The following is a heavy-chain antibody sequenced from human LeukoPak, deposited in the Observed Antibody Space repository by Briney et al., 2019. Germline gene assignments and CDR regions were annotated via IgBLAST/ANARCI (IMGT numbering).Heavy chain of an antibody. CDR1: GYTFTSYG. CDR3: ARDRVIDIVVVPAAIRKGYDP. CDR2: ISAYNGNT. D-gene: IGHD2-2*02. J-gene: IGHJ5*02. Sequence: EASVKASCKASGYTFTSYGISWVRQAPGQGLEWMGWISAYNGNTNYAQKLQGRVTMTTDTSTSTAYMELRSLRSDDTAVYYCARDRVIDIVVVPAAIRKGYDPWGQGTLVTVSS. V-gene: IGHV1-18*01.